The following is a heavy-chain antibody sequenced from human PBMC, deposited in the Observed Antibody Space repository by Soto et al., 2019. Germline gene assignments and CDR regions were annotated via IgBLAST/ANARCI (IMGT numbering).Heavy chain of an antibody. CDR3: ARDKDTYYYDNGWFDP. Sequence: QVQLVQSGAEVKSPGASVKVSCEASGYTFTSYGISWVRQAPGQGLEWMGWISAYTGNTNYAQKLQGRVTMTTDTSTSTAYIELRSLRSDDTAVYYCARDKDTYYYDNGWFDPWGQGTLVTVSS. J-gene: IGHJ5*02. CDR1: GYTFTSYG. CDR2: ISAYTGNT. V-gene: IGHV1-18*04. D-gene: IGHD3-22*01.